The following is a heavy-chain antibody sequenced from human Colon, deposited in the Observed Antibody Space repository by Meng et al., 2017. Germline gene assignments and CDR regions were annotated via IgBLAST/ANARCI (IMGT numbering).Heavy chain of an antibody. CDR2: VLHTGGT. CDR3: ARGGDWGFDY. CDR1: GASYTCCDW. J-gene: IGHJ4*02. V-gene: IGHV4-4*02. D-gene: IGHD2-21*01. Sequence: QVYLQELGPGLVTPSETLSLTCAVSGASYTCCDWWNWVRQARGKGVEWIGDVLHTGGTSYNPSLERRITISVDRSKNQFYLNLRSVTAADTATYYCARGGDWGFDYWGPGTLVTVSS.